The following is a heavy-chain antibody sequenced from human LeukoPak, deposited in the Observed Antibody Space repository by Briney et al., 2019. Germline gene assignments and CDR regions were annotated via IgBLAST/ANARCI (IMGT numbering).Heavy chain of an antibody. CDR1: GGSISSSSYY. CDR2: IYYSGST. Sequence: PSETLSLTCTVSGGSISSSSYYWGWIRQPPGKGLEWIGSIYYSGSTYYNPSLKSRVTISVDTSKNQFSLKLSSVTAADTAVYYCCIWFGSTYYYGMDVWGQGTTVTVSS. CDR3: CIWFGSTYYYGMDV. V-gene: IGHV4-39*01. J-gene: IGHJ6*02. D-gene: IGHD3-10*01.